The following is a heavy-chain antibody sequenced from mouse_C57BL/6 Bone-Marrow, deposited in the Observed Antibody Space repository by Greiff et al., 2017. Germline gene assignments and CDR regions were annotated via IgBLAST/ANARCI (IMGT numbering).Heavy chain of an antibody. CDR1: GYTFTDYE. Sequence: VQLQQSGAELVRPGASVTLSCKASGYTFTDYEMHWVKQTPVHGLEWIGALDPETGGTAYNQKFKGKAILTADKSSSTAYMELRSRTSEDSAVYYCTRLTGYFDYWGQCTTLTVSS. CDR3: TRLTGYFDY. J-gene: IGHJ2*01. CDR2: LDPETGGT. V-gene: IGHV1-15*01. D-gene: IGHD4-1*01.